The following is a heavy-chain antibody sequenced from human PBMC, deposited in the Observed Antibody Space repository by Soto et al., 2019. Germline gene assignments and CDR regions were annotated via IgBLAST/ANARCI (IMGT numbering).Heavy chain of an antibody. V-gene: IGHV1-2*04. Sequence: GASVKVSCKASGYTFTGYYMHWVRQAPGQGLEWMGWINPNCGTANYAQKFQGWVTMTADASTSTAYMELSRLRSDDTAVYYCARSPYGGNSLSYYWGQGTLVTVSS. CDR1: GYTFTGYY. CDR2: INPNCGTA. D-gene: IGHD4-17*01. J-gene: IGHJ4*02. CDR3: ARSPYGGNSLSYY.